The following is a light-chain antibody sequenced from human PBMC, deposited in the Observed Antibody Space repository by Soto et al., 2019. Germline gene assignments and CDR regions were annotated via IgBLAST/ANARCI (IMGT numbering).Light chain of an antibody. CDR2: GAS. CDR3: QQYGSSPWT. V-gene: IGKV3-20*01. CDR1: QSVSSSY. J-gene: IGKJ1*01. Sequence: EIVLTQSPGTLSLSPGEKAPPSCRASQSVSSSYLAWYQRKPGQAPRLLIYGASSRATGIPDRFSGSGSGTDFTLTISRLEPEDFAVYYCQQYGSSPWTFGQGTK.